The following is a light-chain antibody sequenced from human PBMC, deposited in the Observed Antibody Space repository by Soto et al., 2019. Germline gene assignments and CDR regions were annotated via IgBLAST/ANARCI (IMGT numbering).Light chain of an antibody. CDR1: SSNIGAGYD. J-gene: IGLJ3*02. V-gene: IGLV1-40*01. CDR2: GNN. CDR3: QSYDSSLSGWV. Sequence: QSVLTQPPSVSGAPGQRVTISYTGSSSNIGAGYDVHWYQQLPGTAPKLLIYGNNNRPSGVPDRFSGSKSGTSASLAITGLQAEDEADYYCQSYDSSLSGWVFGGGTKLTVL.